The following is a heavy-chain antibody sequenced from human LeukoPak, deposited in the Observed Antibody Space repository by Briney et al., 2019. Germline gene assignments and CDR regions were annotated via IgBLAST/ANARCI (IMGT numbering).Heavy chain of an antibody. J-gene: IGHJ6*02. Sequence: QPGGSLRLSCAASGFTFSSYAMHWVRQAPGKGLEYASAISSNGGSTYYANSVKGRFTISRDNSKNTLYLQMGSLRAEDMAVYYCARLHVDTAMVSGGMDVWGQGTTVTVSS. V-gene: IGHV3-64*01. D-gene: IGHD5-18*01. CDR2: ISSNGGST. CDR1: GFTFSSYA. CDR3: ARLHVDTAMVSGGMDV.